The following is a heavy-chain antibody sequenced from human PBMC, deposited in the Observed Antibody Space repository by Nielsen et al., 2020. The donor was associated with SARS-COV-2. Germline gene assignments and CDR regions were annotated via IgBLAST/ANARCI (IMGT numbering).Heavy chain of an antibody. CDR1: GFTFSRFG. Sequence: GESLKISCAASGFTFSRFGMHWVRQTPGKGLEWVAYISYDGSDQYYEDSLKGRFTISRDNSKNTLYLQMDSLRAEDTAIYYCAKVPGGDRGRDEYDYFDYWGQGTLVTVSS. CDR2: ISYDGSDQ. V-gene: IGHV3-30*18. J-gene: IGHJ4*02. CDR3: AKVPGGDRGRDEYDYFDY. D-gene: IGHD2/OR15-2a*01.